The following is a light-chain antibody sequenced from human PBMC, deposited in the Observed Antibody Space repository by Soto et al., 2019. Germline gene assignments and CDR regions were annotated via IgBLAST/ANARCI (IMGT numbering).Light chain of an antibody. CDR1: NIGSKS. CDR3: QVWDSSSDPWV. J-gene: IGLJ3*02. V-gene: IGLV3-21*04. Sequence: SYELTQPPSVSVAPGKTARITCGGNNIGSKSMHWYQQKPGQAPVLVIYYDSDRPSGIPERFSGSNSGNTATLTISRVEAGDEADYYCQVWDSSSDPWVFGGGTKLTVL. CDR2: YDS.